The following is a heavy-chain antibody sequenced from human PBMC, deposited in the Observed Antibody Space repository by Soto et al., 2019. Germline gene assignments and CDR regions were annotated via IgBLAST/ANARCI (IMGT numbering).Heavy chain of an antibody. V-gene: IGHV4-31*03. CDR3: ARDRGDGYNPYYYYGMDV. CDR2: IYYSGST. D-gene: IGHD3-10*01. Sequence: QVQLQESGPGLVKPSQTLSLTCTVSGGSISSGNYYWSWVRQHPGKGLEWIGYIYYSGSTFYNPSLKSRVTLSVDTSKNQFSLKLSSETAADTAVYYCARDRGDGYNPYYYYGMDVWGQGTTVTVSS. J-gene: IGHJ6*02. CDR1: GGSISSGNYY.